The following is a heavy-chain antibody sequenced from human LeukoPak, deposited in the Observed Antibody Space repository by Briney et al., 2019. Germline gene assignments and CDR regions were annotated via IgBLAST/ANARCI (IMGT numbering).Heavy chain of an antibody. CDR1: GFTVSSNY. CDR3: ARGADTSNSWPIDY. J-gene: IGHJ4*02. V-gene: IGHV3-21*01. CDR2: ISSSRSYI. Sequence: GGSLRLSCAASGFTVSSNYMNWVRQAPGKGLEWVSSISSSRSYIYYADSVKGRFTISRDNAKNSLSLQMNSLRAEDTAVYYCARGADTSNSWPIDYWGQGTLVTVSS. D-gene: IGHD6-13*01.